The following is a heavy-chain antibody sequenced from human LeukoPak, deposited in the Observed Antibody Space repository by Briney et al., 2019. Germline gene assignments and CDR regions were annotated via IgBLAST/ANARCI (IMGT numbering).Heavy chain of an antibody. CDR1: GFTFSSYA. D-gene: IGHD3-3*01. Sequence: GGSLRLSCAASGFTFSSYAMSWVRQAPGKGLEWVSAISGSGGSTYYADSVKGRFTISRDNSKNTLYLQMNSLRAEDTAVYYCATQIEYDFWSGYYGYWGQGTLVTVSS. CDR3: ATQIEYDFWSGYYGY. V-gene: IGHV3-23*01. J-gene: IGHJ4*02. CDR2: ISGSGGST.